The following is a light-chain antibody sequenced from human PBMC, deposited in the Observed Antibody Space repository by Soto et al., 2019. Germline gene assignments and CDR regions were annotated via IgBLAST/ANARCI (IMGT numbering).Light chain of an antibody. Sequence: EIVLTQSPATLSLSPGERATLSCRASQSIGGSLAWYQQKGGQAPRLLIYGASNRATGVPARFSGSGSGTDFTLTISSLESEDFAVYYCQQYSTWWAFGQGTKVEIK. CDR1: QSIGGS. J-gene: IGKJ1*01. V-gene: IGKV3-15*01. CDR2: GAS. CDR3: QQYSTWWA.